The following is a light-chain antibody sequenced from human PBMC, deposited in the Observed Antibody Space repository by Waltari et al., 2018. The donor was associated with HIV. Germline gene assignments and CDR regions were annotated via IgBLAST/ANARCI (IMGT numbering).Light chain of an antibody. J-gene: IGLJ7*01. V-gene: IGLV2-14*01. CDR1: NSAIGGYAY. Sequence: QSALTQPASVSGSPGQSITISCSGTNSAIGGYAYVPWYQQIPSGAPKLILYEVTNRPSGVSNRFSGSKSGNTASLAISGLQSEDEADYYCAAWDDSLNGAVFGGGTQLTVL. CDR3: AAWDDSLNGAV. CDR2: EVT.